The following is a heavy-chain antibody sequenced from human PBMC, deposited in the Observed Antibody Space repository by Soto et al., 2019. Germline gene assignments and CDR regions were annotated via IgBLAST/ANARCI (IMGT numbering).Heavy chain of an antibody. CDR3: GRVVEGATRHTYPDS. CDR1: GVSIHNSHSF. J-gene: IGHJ5*01. Sequence: QVHLQESGPGLVKPSETLSLTCTVSGVSIHNSHSFWAWIRQPPGKGRQFIASVYHNGGAHYNSSLTSRVTISVDTANTQLSLRMRSLTAADTAFYYCGRVVEGATRHTYPDSWGQGIMVTVSS. D-gene: IGHD2-21*01. CDR2: VYHNGGA. V-gene: IGHV4-39*01.